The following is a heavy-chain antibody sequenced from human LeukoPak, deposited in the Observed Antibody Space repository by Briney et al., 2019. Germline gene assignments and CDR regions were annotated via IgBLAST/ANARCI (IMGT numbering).Heavy chain of an antibody. V-gene: IGHV3-7*01. J-gene: IGHJ3*01. D-gene: IGHD3-10*01. CDR3: ARVAKYYYGSETYYFFEH. Sequence: GGSLRLSCAASGFRFSSYGMSWVRQAPGKGLEWVANINQDGSEKYFVDSVKGRFTISRDNAKNSLYLQMNSLRVEDTAVYYCARVAKYYYGSETYYFFEHWGQGTMVTVSS. CDR1: GFRFSSYG. CDR2: INQDGSEK.